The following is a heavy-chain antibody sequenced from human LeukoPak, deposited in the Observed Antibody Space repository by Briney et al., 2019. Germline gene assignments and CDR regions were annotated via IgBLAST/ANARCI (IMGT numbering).Heavy chain of an antibody. V-gene: IGHV3-11*01. J-gene: IGHJ6*02. CDR1: GFTFSDYY. CDR3: ARDTPAGMYYYYYGMDV. Sequence: GGSLRLSCAASGFTFSDYYMSWIRQAPGKGLEWVSYISSSGSTIYYAGSVKGRFTISRDNAKNSLYLQMNSLRAEDTAVYYCARDTPAGMYYYYYGMDVWGQGTTVTVSS. D-gene: IGHD2-2*01. CDR2: ISSSGSTI.